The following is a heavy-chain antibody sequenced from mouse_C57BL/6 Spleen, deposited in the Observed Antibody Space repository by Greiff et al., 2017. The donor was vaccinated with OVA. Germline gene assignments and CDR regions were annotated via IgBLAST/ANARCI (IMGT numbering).Heavy chain of an antibody. Sequence: VQLQQPGAELVKPGASVKMSCKASGYTFTSYWITWVKQRPGQGLEWIGDIYPGSGSTNYNEKFKSKATLTVDTSSSTAYMQLSSLTSEDSAVDYCARGTISYDGPAYWGQGTTLTVSS. V-gene: IGHV1-55*01. CDR1: GYTFTSYW. J-gene: IGHJ2*01. CDR3: ARGTISYDGPAY. CDR2: IYPGSGST. D-gene: IGHD2-3*01.